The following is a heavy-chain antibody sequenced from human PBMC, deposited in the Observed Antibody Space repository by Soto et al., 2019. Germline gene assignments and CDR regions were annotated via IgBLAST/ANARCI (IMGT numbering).Heavy chain of an antibody. CDR3: ATWLLREHAFDI. J-gene: IGHJ3*02. Sequence: PGGSLRLSCAASGFTVNGKKYMTWVRQAPGKGLEWVSALYSADGTYYADSVKGRFTVSIDNSKNTVYLQMNSLRPEDTAVYYCATWLLREHAFDIWGLGTMVTVS. D-gene: IGHD2-15*01. V-gene: IGHV3-53*01. CDR2: LYSADGT. CDR1: GFTVNGKKY.